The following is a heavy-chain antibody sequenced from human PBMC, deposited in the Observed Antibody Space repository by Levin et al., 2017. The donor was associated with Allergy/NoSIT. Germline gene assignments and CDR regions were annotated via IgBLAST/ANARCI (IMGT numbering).Heavy chain of an antibody. J-gene: IGHJ3*02. V-gene: IGHV4-31*03. D-gene: IGHD2-2*01. Sequence: SQTLSLTCSVSGGSISTTDYYWSWIRQHPGKGLEWIGYIFYSGRTYHNPSLTSRIAISLDTSQNQFSLRLNSLTAADTALYYCARLLGSTGANTFEIWGQGIMVTVSS. CDR1: GGSISTTDYY. CDR2: IFYSGRT. CDR3: ARLLGSTGANTFEI.